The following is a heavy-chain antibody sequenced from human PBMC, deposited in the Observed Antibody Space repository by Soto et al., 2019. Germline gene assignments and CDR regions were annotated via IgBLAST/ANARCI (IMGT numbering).Heavy chain of an antibody. V-gene: IGHV2-5*02. CDR2: IYWDDDK. J-gene: IGHJ4*02. CDR1: GFSLTTSGVG. CDR3: AHRGYMYGNWDHGYFDY. Sequence: QITLKESAPTRVKPTQTLALTCTFSGFSLTTSGVGVAWIRKTPGKALEWLAVIYWDDDKRYSPSLMSRLTITKATSKNQVVLTMANMDPVDTGTYFCAHRGYMYGNWDHGYFDYWGQGTLVTVSS. D-gene: IGHD5-18*01.